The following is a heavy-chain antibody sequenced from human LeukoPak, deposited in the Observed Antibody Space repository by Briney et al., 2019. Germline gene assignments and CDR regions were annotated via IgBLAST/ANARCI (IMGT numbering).Heavy chain of an antibody. CDR1: GGSISSYY. D-gene: IGHD3-10*01. CDR3: ARDAYGSGSYYNGPYYYGMDV. Sequence: SETLSLTCTVSGGSISSYYGSWIRQPPGQGLEWIGYIYYSGSTNYNPSLKSRVTISVDTSKNQFSLKLSSVTAADTAVYYCARDAYGSGSYYNGPYYYGMDVWGQGTTVTVSS. V-gene: IGHV4-59*01. CDR2: IYYSGST. J-gene: IGHJ6*02.